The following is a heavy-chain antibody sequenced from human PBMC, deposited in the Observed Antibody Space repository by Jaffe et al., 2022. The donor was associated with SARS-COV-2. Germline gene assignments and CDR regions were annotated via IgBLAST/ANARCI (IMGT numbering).Heavy chain of an antibody. V-gene: IGHV3-72*01. CDR2: SRNKANTYTT. Sequence: EVQLVESGGGLVQPGGSLRLSCAVSGFTFSDHYMDWVRQAPGKGLEWVGRSRNKANTYTTEYAASVKGRFAISRDGSETSLYLQMNGLKTDDTAVYYCARVSNWGNRYDLDVWGQGTTVTVSS. CDR1: GFTFSDHY. D-gene: IGHD7-27*01. CDR3: ARVSNWGNRYDLDV. J-gene: IGHJ6*02.